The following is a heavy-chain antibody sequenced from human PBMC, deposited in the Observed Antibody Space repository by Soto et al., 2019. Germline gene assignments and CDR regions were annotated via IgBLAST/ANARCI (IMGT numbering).Heavy chain of an antibody. CDR2: IIPILGIA. D-gene: IGHD4-17*01. J-gene: IGHJ4*02. Sequence: VKVSCKASGGTFSSYTISWVRQAPGQGLEWMGRIIPILGIANYAQKCQGRVTITADKSTSTAYMELSSLRSEDTAVYYCARAPTTVTTEYYFDYWGQGTLVTVSS. CDR1: GGTFSSYT. CDR3: ARAPTTVTTEYYFDY. V-gene: IGHV1-69*02.